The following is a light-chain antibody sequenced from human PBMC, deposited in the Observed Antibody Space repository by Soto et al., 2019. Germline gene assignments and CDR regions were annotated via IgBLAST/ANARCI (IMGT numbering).Light chain of an antibody. Sequence: SSELTQPPSVSVAPGQTARITCGGNNIGTKSVHWYQQKPGQAPVLVVYDDSDRPSGIPERFSGSNTGNTATLTISRVEAGDEADYYCQLWENSSDHPVFGGGTKVTVL. CDR2: DDS. CDR1: NIGTKS. V-gene: IGLV3-21*02. CDR3: QLWENSSDHPV. J-gene: IGLJ3*02.